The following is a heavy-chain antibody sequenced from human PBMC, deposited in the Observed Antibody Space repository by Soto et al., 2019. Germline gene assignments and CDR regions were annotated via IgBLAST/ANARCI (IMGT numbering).Heavy chain of an antibody. CDR2: IYYSGST. Sequence: SETLSLTCTVSGGSIGLYYWSWIRQPPGKGLERIGYIYYSGSTNSKPSLKSRVTISLDTSKNQFSLKLRSVTAADTAVYFCARHALRYFDWLPGGLDYWGQGTLVTVSS. J-gene: IGHJ4*02. CDR1: GGSIGLYY. V-gene: IGHV4-59*08. D-gene: IGHD3-9*01. CDR3: ARHALRYFDWLPGGLDY.